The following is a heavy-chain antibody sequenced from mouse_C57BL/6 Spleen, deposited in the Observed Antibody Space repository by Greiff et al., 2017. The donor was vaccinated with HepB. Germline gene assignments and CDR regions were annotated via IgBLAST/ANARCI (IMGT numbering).Heavy chain of an antibody. CDR1: GFNIKDYY. Sequence: EVQLQESGAELVKPGASVKLSCTASGFNIKDYYMHWVKQRTEQGLEWIGRIDPEDSETKYAPKFQGKATITADTSSNTAYLQLSSLTSEDTAVYYGARCLYYSNYVYYFDYWGQGTTLTVSS. D-gene: IGHD2-5*01. J-gene: IGHJ2*01. CDR3: ARCLYYSNYVYYFDY. V-gene: IGHV14-2*01. CDR2: IDPEDSET.